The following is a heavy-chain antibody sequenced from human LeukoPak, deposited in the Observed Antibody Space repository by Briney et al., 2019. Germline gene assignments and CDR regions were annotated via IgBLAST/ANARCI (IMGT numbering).Heavy chain of an antibody. CDR1: GGSISRYY. J-gene: IGHJ4*02. CDR2: IYYSGST. CDR3: AACSYYYDSSGYYPW. V-gene: IGHV4-59*01. D-gene: IGHD3-22*01. Sequence: SETLSLTCTVSGGSISRYYWSWIRQPPGKGLEWIGYIYYSGSTNYNPSLKSRVTISVDSSKNQFSLRLSSVTAADTAVYYCAACSYYYDSSGYYPWWGQGTLVTVSS.